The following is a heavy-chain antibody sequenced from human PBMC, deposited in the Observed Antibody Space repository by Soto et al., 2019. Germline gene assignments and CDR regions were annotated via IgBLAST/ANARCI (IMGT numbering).Heavy chain of an antibody. V-gene: IGHV2-70*01. CDR2: IDWDDDK. J-gene: IGHJ6*02. D-gene: IGHD6-13*01. CDR3: ARIPIAAAGTGERYYYYYGMDV. Sequence: SGPTRVNPTQNLTLTCTFSGFSLSTSGMCVSWIRQPPGKALEWLALIDWDDDKYYSTSLKTRLTISKDTSKNQVVLTMTNMDPVDTATYYCARIPIAAAGTGERYYYYYGMDVWGQGTTVTVSS. CDR1: GFSLSTSGMC.